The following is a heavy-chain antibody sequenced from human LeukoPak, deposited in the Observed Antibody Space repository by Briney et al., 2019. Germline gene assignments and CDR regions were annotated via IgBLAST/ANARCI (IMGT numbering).Heavy chain of an antibody. J-gene: IGHJ4*02. D-gene: IGHD3-10*01. CDR2: IYNSGST. Sequence: SETLSLTCTVSGGSISSDYWNWIRQPPGKGLEWIVYIYNSGSTNNNPSLKSRVTISVDTSKKQFSLKLSSVTAADTAVYYCARETPYGSRSYPFDYWGQGILDTVS. V-gene: IGHV4-59*01. CDR3: ARETPYGSRSYPFDY. CDR1: GGSISSDY.